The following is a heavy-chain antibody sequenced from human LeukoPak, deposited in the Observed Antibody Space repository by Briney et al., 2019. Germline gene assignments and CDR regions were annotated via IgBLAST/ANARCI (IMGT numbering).Heavy chain of an antibody. Sequence: SVKVSCKASGGTFSSYAISWVRQAPGQGLEWMGRIIPILGIANYAQKFQGRVTITADKSTSTAYMERSSLRSEDTAVYYCARSNYIVVVPAAMAPDYWGQGTLVTVSS. J-gene: IGHJ4*02. CDR1: GGTFSSYA. CDR3: ARSNYIVVVPAAMAPDY. CDR2: IIPILGIA. D-gene: IGHD2-2*01. V-gene: IGHV1-69*04.